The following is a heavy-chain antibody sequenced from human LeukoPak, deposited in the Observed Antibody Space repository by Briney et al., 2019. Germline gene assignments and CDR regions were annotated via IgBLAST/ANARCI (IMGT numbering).Heavy chain of an antibody. J-gene: IGHJ3*02. CDR1: GFTFSSYD. D-gene: IGHD3-22*01. Sequence: GGSLRLSCAASGFTFSSYDMHWVRQATGKGLEWVSAIGTAGDTYYPGSVKGRFTISRENAKNSLYLQMNSLRAGDTAVYYCARGKYYYDSSGYPHDAFDIWGQGTMVTVSS. CDR2: IGTAGDT. V-gene: IGHV3-13*01. CDR3: ARGKYYYDSSGYPHDAFDI.